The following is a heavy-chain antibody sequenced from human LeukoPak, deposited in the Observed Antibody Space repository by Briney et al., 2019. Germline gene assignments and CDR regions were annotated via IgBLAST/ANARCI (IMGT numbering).Heavy chain of an antibody. Sequence: ASVKVSCKVSGYTLTELSMHWVRQAPGKGLEWMGGFDPEDGETIYAQKFQGRVTMTGDTSTDTAYMELSSLRSEDTAVYYCATEGVGATLRGFDYWGQGTLVTVSS. V-gene: IGHV1-24*01. D-gene: IGHD1-26*01. CDR2: FDPEDGET. CDR3: ATEGVGATLRGFDY. CDR1: GYTLTELS. J-gene: IGHJ4*02.